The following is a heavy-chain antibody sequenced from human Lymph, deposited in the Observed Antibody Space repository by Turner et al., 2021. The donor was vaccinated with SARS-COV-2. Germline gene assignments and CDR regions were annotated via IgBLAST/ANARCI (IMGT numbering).Heavy chain of an antibody. CDR2: ISGDGGGT. V-gene: IGHV3-43*02. Sequence: EVQLVESGGGVVQPGGSLRLSCAASGFTFDDYAMHWVRQAPGRVLEWVSLISGDGGGTYYADSVKGRFTISRDNRKNSLSLQMNSLRAEDTALYYCAKDPGYCSGGSCYSRTYFDFWGQGTLVTVSA. D-gene: IGHD2-15*01. CDR3: AKDPGYCSGGSCYSRTYFDF. CDR1: GFTFDDYA. J-gene: IGHJ4*02.